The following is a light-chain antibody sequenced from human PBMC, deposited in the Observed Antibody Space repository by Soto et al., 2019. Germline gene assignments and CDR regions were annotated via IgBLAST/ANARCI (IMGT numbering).Light chain of an antibody. CDR2: EVH. V-gene: IGLV2-14*03. CDR1: SSDVGAYDY. Sequence: QSVLTQPASVSGSPGQSIAISCLGTSSDVGAYDYVSWYPQHPDSAPKLMVYEVHNRPSGVSNRFSGSKSVNTATLTISGLQPEDEADYYCASHTSSNTRVFGTGTKVTVL. CDR3: ASHTSSNTRV. J-gene: IGLJ1*01.